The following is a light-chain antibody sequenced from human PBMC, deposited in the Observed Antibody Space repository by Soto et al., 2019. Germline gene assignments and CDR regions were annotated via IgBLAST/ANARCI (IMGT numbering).Light chain of an antibody. CDR2: SNN. CDR3: ATWDGSLRGVV. CDR1: NSNIGSNT. V-gene: IGLV1-44*01. J-gene: IGLJ2*01. Sequence: QSVVTQSPSASGTPGQRVTIPCSGSNSNIGSNTVNWYQQLPGAAPKLLIYSNNQRPSGVPDRFSGSKSGTSASLAITGLQSEDEADYYCATWDGSLRGVVFGGGTKLTVL.